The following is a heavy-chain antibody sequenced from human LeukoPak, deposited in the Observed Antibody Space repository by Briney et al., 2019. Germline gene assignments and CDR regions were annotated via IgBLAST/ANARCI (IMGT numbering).Heavy chain of an antibody. J-gene: IGHJ4*02. CDR3: ASLTTVTQGYFDS. CDR2: IYYSGST. V-gene: IGHV4-59*08. Sequence: PSETLSLTCTVSGGSISSYYWSWIRQPPGKGLEWIGYIYYSGSTNYNPSLKSRLTISVDASKNQFSLKLSSVTATDTAVYYCASLTTVTQGYFDSWGQGTLVTVSS. D-gene: IGHD4-17*01. CDR1: GGSISSYY.